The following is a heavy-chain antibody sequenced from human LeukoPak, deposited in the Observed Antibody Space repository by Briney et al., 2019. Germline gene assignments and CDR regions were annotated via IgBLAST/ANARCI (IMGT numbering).Heavy chain of an antibody. Sequence: PAETLSLTCTASGCTISSYYWSWLRQPPGKGLEWVGYIYYGGSTNYNPSLKSRRTISVDTSKNPFSLKLSSVTAADTAVYYCARSSVWFGAYYYMDVWGKGTTVTVSS. V-gene: IGHV4-59*01. J-gene: IGHJ6*03. CDR2: IYYGGST. CDR1: GCTISSYY. CDR3: ARSSVWFGAYYYMDV. D-gene: IGHD3-10*01.